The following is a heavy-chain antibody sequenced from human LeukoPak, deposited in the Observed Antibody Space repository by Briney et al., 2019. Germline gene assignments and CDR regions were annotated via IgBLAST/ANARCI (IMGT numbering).Heavy chain of an antibody. Sequence: GGSLRLSCADSGFLFSNSWMAWVRQAPGRGLEWLANINQDGSAKTCVDSVKGRFTISRDNAKNSLYMQMNSLRAEDTAMYYCARDSGYNAFDYWGQGTLVTVSS. CDR1: GFLFSNSW. D-gene: IGHD5-12*01. CDR3: ARDSGYNAFDY. J-gene: IGHJ4*02. CDR2: INQDGSAK. V-gene: IGHV3-7*05.